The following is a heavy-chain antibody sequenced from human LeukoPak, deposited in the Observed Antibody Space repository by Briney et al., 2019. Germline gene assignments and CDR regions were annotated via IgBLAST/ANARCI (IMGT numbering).Heavy chain of an antibody. Sequence: SENLSLTCTVSGGSISPYYWSWIRQPPGKGLQWIGYISHSGSINYNPSPKSRVTISVETSKNQFSLNLNSVTAADTAFYYCARHYCTSATCYSFDYWGQGSLVTVSS. J-gene: IGHJ4*02. CDR1: GGSISPYY. V-gene: IGHV4-59*08. CDR3: ARHYCTSATCYSFDY. D-gene: IGHD2/OR15-2a*01. CDR2: ISHSGSI.